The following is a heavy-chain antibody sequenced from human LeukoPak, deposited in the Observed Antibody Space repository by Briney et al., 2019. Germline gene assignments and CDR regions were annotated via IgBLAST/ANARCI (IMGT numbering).Heavy chain of an antibody. Sequence: PGRSLRLSCAASGFTFSSYGMHWVRQAPGKGLKWEAVISYDGSNKYYADSVKGRFTISRDNSKNTLYLQMNSLRAEDTAVYYCAKDYSPPFVRRPYYYYGMDVWGQGTTVTVSS. CDR1: GFTFSSYG. CDR2: ISYDGSNK. CDR3: AKDYSPPFVRRPYYYYGMDV. V-gene: IGHV3-30*18. J-gene: IGHJ6*02. D-gene: IGHD2-21*01.